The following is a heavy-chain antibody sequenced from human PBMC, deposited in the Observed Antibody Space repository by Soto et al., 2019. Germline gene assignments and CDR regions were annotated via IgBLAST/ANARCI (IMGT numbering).Heavy chain of an antibody. CDR1: RFTFSSYA. J-gene: IGHJ5*02. CDR3: ATSGGGIAAAGYNWFDP. Sequence: LRLSCAASRFTFSSYAMNWVRQAPGKGLEWVSTISGSGGNTYYADSVKGRFTISRDNSKNTLYLQMNSLRVEDTAVYYCATSGGGIAAAGYNWFDPWGQGTLVTVSS. CDR2: ISGSGGNT. V-gene: IGHV3-23*01. D-gene: IGHD6-13*01.